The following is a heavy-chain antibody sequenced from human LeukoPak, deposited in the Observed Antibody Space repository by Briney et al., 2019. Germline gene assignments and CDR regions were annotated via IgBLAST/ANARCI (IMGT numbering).Heavy chain of an antibody. Sequence: PSETLSLTCTVSGGSVSSGSYYWSWIRQPPGKGLEWIGYIYYSGSTNYNPSLKSRVTISVDTSKNQFSLKLSSVTAADTAVYYCARDNMQWWDTAMGHGDYWGQGTLVTVSS. CDR1: GGSVSSGSYY. CDR2: IYYSGST. J-gene: IGHJ4*02. D-gene: IGHD5-18*01. V-gene: IGHV4-61*01. CDR3: ARDNMQWWDTAMGHGDY.